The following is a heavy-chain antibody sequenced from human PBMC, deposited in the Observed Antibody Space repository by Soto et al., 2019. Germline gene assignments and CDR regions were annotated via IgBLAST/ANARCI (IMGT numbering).Heavy chain of an antibody. CDR1: GGSIYTGGFY. V-gene: IGHV4-31*03. CDR3: ATSLVTSRTRVDY. Sequence: QVQLQESGPGLVKPSQTLSLTCTVSGGSIYTGGFYCSWIRQLPGKGLEWLGYIYYTGSTQYTPSLKSRLTISTDTSDNQFSLRLTSVTAADTAVYYCATSLVTSRTRVDYWGQGTLVTVSS. D-gene: IGHD2-2*01. CDR2: IYYTGST. J-gene: IGHJ4*02.